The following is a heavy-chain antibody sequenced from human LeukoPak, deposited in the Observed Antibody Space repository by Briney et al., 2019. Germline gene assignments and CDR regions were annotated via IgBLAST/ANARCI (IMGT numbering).Heavy chain of an antibody. CDR3: ARVVGWNPTLGNWFDP. Sequence: SETLSLTCTVSGGSISSYYWSWIRQPAGKGLEWIGRIYTSGSTNYNPSLKSRVTMSVDTSKNQFSLKLSSVTAADTAVYYCARVVGWNPTLGNWFDPWGQGTLVTVSS. CDR1: GGSISSYY. J-gene: IGHJ5*02. V-gene: IGHV4-4*07. CDR2: IYTSGST. D-gene: IGHD1-1*01.